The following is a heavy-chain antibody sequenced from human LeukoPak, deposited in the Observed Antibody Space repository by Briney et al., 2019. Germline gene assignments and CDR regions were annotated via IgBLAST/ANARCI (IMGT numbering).Heavy chain of an antibody. CDR3: ADQWFGEMR. CDR1: GFTFSSYW. D-gene: IGHD3-10*01. CDR2: IKPDGSEE. V-gene: IGHV3-7*01. J-gene: IGHJ4*02. Sequence: PGGSLRLSCAASGFTFSSYWMSWVRQAPGKGLEWVANIKPDGSEEYYVDSVKGRFTISRDNAKNSLYLQMTSLRAEDTAVYYCADQWFGEMRWGQGTLVTVSS.